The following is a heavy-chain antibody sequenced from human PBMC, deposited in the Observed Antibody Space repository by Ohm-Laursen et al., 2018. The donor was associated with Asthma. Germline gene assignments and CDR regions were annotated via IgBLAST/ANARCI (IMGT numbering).Heavy chain of an antibody. CDR1: GGSVSGYY. CDR2: IYYSGST. CDR3: ARGVYGDY. Sequence: TLSLTCAVSGGSVSGYYWSWIRQHPGKGLEWIGYIYYSGSTYYNPSLKSRVTISVDTSKNQFSLKLSSVTAADTAVYYCARGVYGDYWGQGTLVTVSS. V-gene: IGHV4-31*11. J-gene: IGHJ4*02. D-gene: IGHD5/OR15-5a*01.